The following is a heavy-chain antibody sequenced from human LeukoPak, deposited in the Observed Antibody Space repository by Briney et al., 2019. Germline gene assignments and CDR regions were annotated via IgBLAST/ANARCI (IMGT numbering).Heavy chain of an antibody. CDR2: INPSGGTT. Sequence: ASVKVSCKASGYSFIIYYIHWVRQAPGQGLEWMGIINPSGGTTTYAQKFQGRVTMTRDTSTSTVSMELSSLRSEDTAVYYCARERVITMVRGPFDYWGQGTLATVSS. J-gene: IGHJ4*02. V-gene: IGHV1-46*01. CDR1: GYSFIIYY. D-gene: IGHD3-10*01. CDR3: ARERVITMVRGPFDY.